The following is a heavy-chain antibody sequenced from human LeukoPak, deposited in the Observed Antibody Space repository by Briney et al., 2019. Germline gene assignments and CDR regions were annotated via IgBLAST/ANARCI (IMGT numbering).Heavy chain of an antibody. CDR1: GGSFSGYY. CDR2: INHSVSP. D-gene: IGHD2-2*01. Sequence: PSEYLSLTCAVYGGSFSGYYWSWIRQPPGKGLEWLGVINHSVSPTYNPFLKGGVTISVYTSKNQFSLKLISVTAADTAVYYCASGEVVVPADTDITSFLDVWGRGTTVTVSS. CDR3: ASGEVVVPADTDITSFLDV. V-gene: IGHV4-34*01. J-gene: IGHJ6*02.